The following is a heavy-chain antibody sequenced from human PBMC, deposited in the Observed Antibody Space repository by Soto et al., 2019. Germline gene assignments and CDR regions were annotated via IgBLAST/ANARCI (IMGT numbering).Heavy chain of an antibody. J-gene: IGHJ4*02. D-gene: IGHD2-15*01. V-gene: IGHV3-73*01. CDR3: TRRHCSGGGCYSDFDF. Sequence: EVQLVESGGGLVQPGGSLKLSCAASGFTLSGFDVHWVRQAAGEGLEWVARIKTKVESYATEYAASGKGRFSISRDDAKNTAYLEMNSLKTEDTAVYYCTRRHCSGGGCYSDFDFWGQGSLVTVSS. CDR1: GFTLSGFD. CDR2: IKTKVESYAT.